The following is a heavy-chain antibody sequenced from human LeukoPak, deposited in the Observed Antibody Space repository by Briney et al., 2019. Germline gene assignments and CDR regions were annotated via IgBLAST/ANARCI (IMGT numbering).Heavy chain of an antibody. Sequence: GGSLRLSCAASGFTFSSCGFNWVRQAPGKGLEWVSSIGPNGTDRYYADSVRGRFTITRDNAKNSMYLQMDSLRDEDTAVYYCATETIGRHYDYWGQGTLLTVSS. J-gene: IGHJ4*02. V-gene: IGHV3-21*01. CDR3: ATETIGRHYDY. CDR1: GFTFSSCG. CDR2: IGPNGTDR. D-gene: IGHD1-14*01.